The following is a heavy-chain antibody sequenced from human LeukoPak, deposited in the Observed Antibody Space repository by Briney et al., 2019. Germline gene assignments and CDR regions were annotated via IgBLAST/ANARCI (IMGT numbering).Heavy chain of an antibody. J-gene: IGHJ4*02. CDR3: ALQSSSGWPAFDY. CDR2: TYYRSKWYN. Sequence: SQTLSLTSAISGDSVSSNSAAWNWVRQSPSRGLEWLGRTYYRSKWYNDYAVSVKSRIPITPDTSKNQFSLQLNSVTPEDTAVYYCALQSSSGWPAFDYWGQGTLVTVSS. D-gene: IGHD6-19*01. V-gene: IGHV6-1*01. CDR1: GDSVSSNSAA.